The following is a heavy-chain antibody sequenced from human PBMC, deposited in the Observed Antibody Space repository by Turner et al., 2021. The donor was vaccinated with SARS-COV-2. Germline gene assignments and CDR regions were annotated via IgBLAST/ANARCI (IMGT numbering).Heavy chain of an antibody. CDR3: ARGDDLWSGSYYYDMDV. CDR1: GFTFSTYS. CDR2: IRTIIRTQ. Sequence: EVQLVESGGGLVQPGGSLRLSCEASGFTFSTYSMNWVRQAPGKGLEWVSYIRTIIRTQYYADSVKGRFTISRDNAKNSLYLQMNSLRDEDTAVYYCARGDDLWSGSYYYDMDVWGQGTTVTVSS. J-gene: IGHJ6*02. D-gene: IGHD3-3*01. V-gene: IGHV3-48*02.